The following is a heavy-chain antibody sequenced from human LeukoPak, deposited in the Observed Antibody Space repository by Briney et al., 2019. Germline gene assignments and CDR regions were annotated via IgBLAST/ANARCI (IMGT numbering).Heavy chain of an antibody. V-gene: IGHV3-43*02. D-gene: IGHD6-19*01. J-gene: IGHJ6*03. CDR3: AKDVSSGWYYYYYYMDV. CDR2: ISGDGGST. Sequence: GGSLRLSCAASGLTFDDYAIHWVRQAPGKGLEWVSLISGDGGSTYYADSVKGRFTISRDNSKNSLYLQMNSLRTEDTALYYCAKDVSSGWYYYYYYMDVWGKGTTVTVSS. CDR1: GLTFDDYA.